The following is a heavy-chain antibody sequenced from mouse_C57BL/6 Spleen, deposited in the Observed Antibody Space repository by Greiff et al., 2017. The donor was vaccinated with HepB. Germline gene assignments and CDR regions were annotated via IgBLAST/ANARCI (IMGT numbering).Heavy chain of an antibody. CDR1: GYTFTSYW. J-gene: IGHJ3*01. CDR2: IDPSDSYT. Sequence: VQLQQPGAELVKPGASVKLSCKASGYTFTSYWMQWVKQRPGQGLEWIGEIDPSDSYTNYNQKFKGKATLTVDTSSSTAYMQLSSLTSEDSAVYYCARGRPWFAYWGQGTLVTVSA. CDR3: ARGRPWFAY. V-gene: IGHV1-50*01.